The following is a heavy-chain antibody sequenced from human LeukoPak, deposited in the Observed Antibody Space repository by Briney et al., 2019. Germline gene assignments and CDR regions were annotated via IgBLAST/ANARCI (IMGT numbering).Heavy chain of an antibody. CDR2: IYYSGST. D-gene: IGHD6-13*01. CDR1: GCSISSGGYY. CDR3: ARGGIAAAGTGWFDP. V-gene: IGHV4-31*03. J-gene: IGHJ5*02. Sequence: SHTLSLTCTVSGCSISSGGYYWSWIRQHPGKGLEWIGYIYYSGSTYYNPSLKSRVTISVDTSKNQFSLKLSSVTAADTAVYYCARGGIAAAGTGWFDPWGQGTLVTVSS.